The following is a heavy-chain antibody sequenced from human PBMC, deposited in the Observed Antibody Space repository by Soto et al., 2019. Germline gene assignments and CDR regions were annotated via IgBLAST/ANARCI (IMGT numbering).Heavy chain of an antibody. CDR2: ISGSGGST. CDR3: AKEGVAATARYYYYGMDV. CDR1: GFTFSSYA. J-gene: IGHJ6*02. D-gene: IGHD2-15*01. Sequence: GGSLRLSCAASGFTFSSYAMGWVRQAPGKGLEWVSAISGSGGSTYYADSVKGRFTISRDNSKNTLYLQMNSLRAEDTAVYYCAKEGVAATARYYYYGMDVWGQGTTVTVSS. V-gene: IGHV3-23*01.